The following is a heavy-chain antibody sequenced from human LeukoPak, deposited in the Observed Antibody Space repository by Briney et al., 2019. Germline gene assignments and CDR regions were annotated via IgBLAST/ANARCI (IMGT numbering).Heavy chain of an antibody. CDR1: GFTVSSNY. CDR3: AALDPYGMDV. Sequence: GGSLRLSCAASGFTVSSNYMSWARQAPGKGLEWVSVIYSGGSTYYADSVKGRFTISRHNSKNTLYLQMNSLRAEDTAVYYCAALDPYGMDVWGQGTTVTVSS. J-gene: IGHJ6*02. D-gene: IGHD1-1*01. CDR2: IYSGGST. V-gene: IGHV3-53*04.